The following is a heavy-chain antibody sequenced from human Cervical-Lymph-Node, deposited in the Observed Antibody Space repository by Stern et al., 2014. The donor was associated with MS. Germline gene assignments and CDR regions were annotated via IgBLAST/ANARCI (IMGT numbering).Heavy chain of an antibody. CDR1: GFTFSSYA. D-gene: IGHD2-21*02. CDR3: ARGVTYCGGDCYGWYFDL. Sequence: EVQLVASGGGLVQPGGSLRLSCAASGFTFSSYAMPWVRQAPGKGLEYVSVISSNGGSTYYANSVKGRFTISRDNSKNTLYLHMGSLRVEDMAVYYCARGVTYCGGDCYGWYFDLWGRGTLVTVSS. CDR2: ISSNGGST. V-gene: IGHV3-64*01. J-gene: IGHJ2*01.